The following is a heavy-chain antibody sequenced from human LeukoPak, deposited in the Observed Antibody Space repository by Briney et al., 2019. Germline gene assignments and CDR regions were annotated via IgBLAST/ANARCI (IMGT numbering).Heavy chain of an antibody. Sequence: GRSLRLSCAASGFTFDDYAMHWVRQAPGKGLEWVSTISRNSGTIGYADSVKGRFTISRDDAKNSLYLQMNSLRAEDTAMYYCARAWYYLDSDGYKGWLDPWGQGTLVTVSS. D-gene: IGHD5-24*01. V-gene: IGHV3-9*01. J-gene: IGHJ5*02. CDR1: GFTFDDYA. CDR3: ARAWYYLDSDGYKGWLDP. CDR2: ISRNSGTI.